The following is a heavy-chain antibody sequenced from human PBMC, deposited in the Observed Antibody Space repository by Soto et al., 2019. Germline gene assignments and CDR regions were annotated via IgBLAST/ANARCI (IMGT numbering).Heavy chain of an antibody. D-gene: IGHD2-8*02. CDR3: ARETGGDFDY. J-gene: IGHJ4*02. Sequence: PSETLSLTCTVSGGSISIYYWSWIRQPPGKGLEWIGYIYYSGSTNYNPSLKSRVTISVDTSKNQFSLKLSSVTAADTAVYYCARETGGDFDYWGQGTLVTVSS. CDR1: GGSISIYY. CDR2: IYYSGST. V-gene: IGHV4-59*01.